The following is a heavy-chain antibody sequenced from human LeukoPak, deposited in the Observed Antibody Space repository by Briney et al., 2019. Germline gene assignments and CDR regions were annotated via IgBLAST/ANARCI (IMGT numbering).Heavy chain of an antibody. CDR2: ISWNSGSI. D-gene: IGHD3-22*01. J-gene: IGHJ4*02. CDR1: GFTFDDYA. CDR3: AKGNDSSGYYYSFDC. Sequence: GGSLRLSCAASGFTFDDYAMHWVRQAPGKGLEWVSGISWNSGSIGYADSVKGRFTIFRDNAKNSLYLQMNSLRAEDTALYYCAKGNDSSGYYYSFDCWGQGTLVTVSS. V-gene: IGHV3-9*01.